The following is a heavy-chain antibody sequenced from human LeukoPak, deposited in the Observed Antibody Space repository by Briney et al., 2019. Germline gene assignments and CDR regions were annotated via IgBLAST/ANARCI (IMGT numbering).Heavy chain of an antibody. CDR2: IFSSGST. D-gene: IGHD3-22*01. CDR1: GGSISSSSYS. CDR3: AGHDTSVDYADY. J-gene: IGHJ4*02. Sequence: PSETLSLTCSVSGGSISSSSYSWNWIRQPPGEGLEWIGSIFSSGSTTYNPSLKCRVSMSVDTSKDQFSLKRNTVTAADTAMYYCAGHDTSVDYADYWGQGTLVTVSS. V-gene: IGHV4-39*01.